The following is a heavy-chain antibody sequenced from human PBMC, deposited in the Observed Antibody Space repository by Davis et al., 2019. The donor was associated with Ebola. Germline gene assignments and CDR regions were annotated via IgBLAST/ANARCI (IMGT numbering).Heavy chain of an antibody. V-gene: IGHV4-39*02. CDR3: ARGPDGGYYGMDV. CDR1: GDSIISSRYY. J-gene: IGHJ6*02. CDR2: IYYSGSA. Sequence: SETLSLTCAVSGDSIISSRYYWGWIRQPPGKGLEWIGSIYYSGSAYYNPSLESRVTMSVDTSKNHFSLQLSSVTPEDTAVYYCARGPDGGYYGMDVWGQGTTVTVSS. D-gene: IGHD3-10*01.